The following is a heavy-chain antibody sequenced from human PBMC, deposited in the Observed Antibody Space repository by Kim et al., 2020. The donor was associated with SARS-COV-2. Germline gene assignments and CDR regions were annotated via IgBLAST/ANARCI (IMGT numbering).Heavy chain of an antibody. D-gene: IGHD3-16*01. Sequence: SETLSLTCAVYGGSFSGYYWSWIRQPPGKGLEWIGEINHSGSTNYNPSLKSRVTISVDTSKNQFSLKLSSVTAADTAVYYCARRTPLWRHYYYYGMDVWGQGTTVTVSS. J-gene: IGHJ6*02. CDR1: GGSFSGYY. CDR3: ARRTPLWRHYYYYGMDV. CDR2: INHSGST. V-gene: IGHV4-34*01.